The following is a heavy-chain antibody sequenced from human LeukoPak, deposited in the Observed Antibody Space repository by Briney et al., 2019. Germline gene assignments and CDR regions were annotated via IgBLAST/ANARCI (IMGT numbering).Heavy chain of an antibody. CDR1: GNTVSSYA. CDR3: ARVGSSSWYFDY. J-gene: IGHJ4*02. Sequence: HGASVKVSCKSSGNTVSSYAISWVRQAPGQGLEWMGGIIPTFRTANYAQKFQGRVTITADKSTSTAYMELSSLRSEDTAVYYCARVGSSSWYFDYWGQGTLVTVSS. CDR2: IIPTFRTA. V-gene: IGHV1-69*06. D-gene: IGHD6-13*01.